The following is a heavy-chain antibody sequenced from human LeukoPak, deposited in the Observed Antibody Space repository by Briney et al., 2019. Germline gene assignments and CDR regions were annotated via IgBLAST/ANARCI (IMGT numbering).Heavy chain of an antibody. V-gene: IGHV4-59*01. J-gene: IGHJ4*02. D-gene: IGHD6-19*01. CDR2: IYYSGST. CDR3: ARTKPGAVPGDFDY. CDR1: GGSISSYY. Sequence: SETLSLTCTVSGGSISSYYWSWIRQPPGKGLEWIGYIYYSGSTNYNPSLKSRVTISVDTPKNQFSLKLSSVTAADTAVYYCARTKPGAVPGDFDYWGQGTLVTVSS.